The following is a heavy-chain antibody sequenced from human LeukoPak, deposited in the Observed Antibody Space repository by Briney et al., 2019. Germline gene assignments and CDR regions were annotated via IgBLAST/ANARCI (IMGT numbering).Heavy chain of an antibody. CDR1: GGSISSGSYY. CDR2: IYYSGST. J-gene: IGHJ4*02. Sequence: PSETLSLTCTVSGGSISSGSYYWSWIRQPPGKGLEWIGYIYYSGSTNYNPSLKSRVTISVDTSKNQFSLKLSSVTAADTAVYYCARVRGSLSIDYWGQGTLVTVSS. CDR3: ARVRGSLSIDY. V-gene: IGHV4-61*01. D-gene: IGHD1-26*01.